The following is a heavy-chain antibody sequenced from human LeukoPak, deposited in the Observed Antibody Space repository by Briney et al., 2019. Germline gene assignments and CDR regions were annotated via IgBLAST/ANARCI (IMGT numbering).Heavy chain of an antibody. CDR1: GFTFSSYG. CDR2: ISYDGSNK. V-gene: IGHV3-30*18. D-gene: IGHD3-10*01. CDR3: AKGTSMVRGVISY. Sequence: GRSLRLSCAASGFTFSSYGMHWVRQAPGKGLEWVAVISYDGSNKYYADSVKGRFTISGDNSKNTLYLQMNSLRAEDTAVYYCAKGTSMVRGVISYWGQGTLVTVSS. J-gene: IGHJ4*02.